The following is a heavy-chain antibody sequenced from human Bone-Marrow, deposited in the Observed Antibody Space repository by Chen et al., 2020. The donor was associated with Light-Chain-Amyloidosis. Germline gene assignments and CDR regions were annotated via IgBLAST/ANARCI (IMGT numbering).Heavy chain of an antibody. Sequence: EVQLEQSGPEVKKPGEYLKISCKGSGYTFPNYWIGWVRQMPGKGLEWMGVSYPDDSDSGYSPSFGGQVTISADKCITTSYLQWRSLKASDPAMYYCARRRDGYNFDYWGQGTLVTVSS. CDR3: ARRRDGYNFDY. CDR1: GYTFPNYW. CDR2: SYPDDSDS. D-gene: IGHD5-12*01. V-gene: IGHV5-51*01. J-gene: IGHJ4*02.